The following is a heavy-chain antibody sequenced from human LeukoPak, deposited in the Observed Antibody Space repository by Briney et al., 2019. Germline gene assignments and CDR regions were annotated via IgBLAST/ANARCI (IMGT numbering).Heavy chain of an antibody. V-gene: IGHV3-11*01. CDR2: ITNGGCTI. CDR1: GCTFSDYN. J-gene: IGHJ6*02. CDR3: AKWSRCSSTSCYRGDYYGMDV. D-gene: IGHD2-2*01. Sequence: PGGSLRLSCAASGCTFSDYNMNWVRQAPGRGLEWVSYITNGGCTIHHADSVKGRFTISRDNAKKTLYLQMNSLRAEDTAVYYCAKWSRCSSTSCYRGDYYGMDVWGQGTTVTVSS.